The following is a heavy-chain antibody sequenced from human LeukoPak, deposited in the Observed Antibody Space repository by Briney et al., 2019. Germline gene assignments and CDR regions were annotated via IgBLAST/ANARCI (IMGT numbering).Heavy chain of an antibody. Sequence: SETLSLPCIVSGRSFSSHYWRWIPQPPGKALEGMGFIYYSGSTNYNPSFQSRATISVDTSKSQFSLKLRSVTAADTAVYYCARDETRSSGDYHYYMDVWGKGTTVTVSS. V-gene: IGHV4-59*11. CDR1: GRSFSSHY. CDR3: ARDETRSSGDYHYYMDV. CDR2: IYYSGST. J-gene: IGHJ6*03. D-gene: IGHD6-6*01.